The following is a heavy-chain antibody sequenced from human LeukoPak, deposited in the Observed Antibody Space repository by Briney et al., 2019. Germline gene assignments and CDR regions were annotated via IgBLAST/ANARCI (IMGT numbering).Heavy chain of an antibody. CDR1: GFTFSSYA. Sequence: GGSLRLSCAASGFTFSSYAMSWVRQAPGKGLEWVSAISGSGGSAYYADSVKGRFTISRDNAKNSLYLQMNSLRAEDTAVYYCARRIAVAGSDAFDIWGQGTMVAVSS. CDR2: ISGSGGSA. V-gene: IGHV3-23*01. D-gene: IGHD6-19*01. J-gene: IGHJ3*02. CDR3: ARRIAVAGSDAFDI.